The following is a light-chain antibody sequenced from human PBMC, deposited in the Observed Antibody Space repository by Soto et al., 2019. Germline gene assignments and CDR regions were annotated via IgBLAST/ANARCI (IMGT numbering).Light chain of an antibody. CDR3: QHYKTYPLT. CDR1: QDISTS. Sequence: DLQMTQSPSSLSASVGDRVTFTCRANQDISTSLAWLQQKPGRGPKSLIYAASSLQSGVPSRFSGNGSGTDFSLTISSLQPEDFATYYFQHYKTYPLTFGGGTTVEI. V-gene: IGKV1-16*01. J-gene: IGKJ4*01. CDR2: AAS.